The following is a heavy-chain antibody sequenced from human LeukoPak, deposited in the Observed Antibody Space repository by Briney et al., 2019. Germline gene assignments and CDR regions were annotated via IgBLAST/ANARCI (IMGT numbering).Heavy chain of an antibody. D-gene: IGHD3-10*01. CDR1: GYRVTSYW. CDR2: IDPSDSYT. J-gene: IGHJ4*02. V-gene: IGHV5-10-1*01. CDR3: ARYYGSGSPVGY. Sequence: GESLKISCKGSGYRVTSYWISWVRQMPGKGLEWMGRIDPSDSYTNYSPSFQGHVTISADKSISTAYLQWSSLKASDTAMYYCARYYGSGSPVGYWGQGTLVTVSS.